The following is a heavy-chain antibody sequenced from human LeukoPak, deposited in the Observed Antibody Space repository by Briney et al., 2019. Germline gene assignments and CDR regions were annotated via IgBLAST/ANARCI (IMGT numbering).Heavy chain of an antibody. Sequence: ASVKVSCKVSGYTLTELSMHWVRQAPGKGLEWMGGFDPEDGETIYAQTFQGRVTMTEDTSTDTAYMELSSLRSEDTAVYYCATGPGRITNSGSYSWGQGTLVTVSS. J-gene: IGHJ4*02. V-gene: IGHV1-24*01. CDR1: GYTLTELS. CDR3: ATGPGRITNSGSYS. CDR2: FDPEDGET. D-gene: IGHD1-26*01.